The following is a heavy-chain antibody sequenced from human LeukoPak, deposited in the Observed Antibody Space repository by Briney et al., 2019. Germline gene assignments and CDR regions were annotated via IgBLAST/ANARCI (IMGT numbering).Heavy chain of an antibody. CDR1: GLTFSDYY. V-gene: IGHV3-11*01. Sequence: PGGSLRLSCAASGLTFSDYYMSWIRQAPGKGLEWVSYISSSGSTIYYADSVKGRFTISRDNAKNSLYLQMNSLRAEDTAVYYCARGFAVAATSEWFDPWGQGTLVTVSS. CDR2: ISSSGSTI. J-gene: IGHJ5*02. CDR3: ARGFAVAATSEWFDP. D-gene: IGHD2-15*01.